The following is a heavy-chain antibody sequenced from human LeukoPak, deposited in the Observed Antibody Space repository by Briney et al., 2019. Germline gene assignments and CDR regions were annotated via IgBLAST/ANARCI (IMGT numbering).Heavy chain of an antibody. CDR1: GYSISSGYY. D-gene: IGHD6-13*01. CDR3: ATLSTIAAAGTGEGGAFDI. V-gene: IGHV4-38-2*01. J-gene: IGHJ3*02. CDR2: IYHSGNT. Sequence: SETLSLICAVSGYSISSGYYWGWIRQPPGKGLEWIGSIYHSGNTYYNPSLKSRVTISVGTSKNQFSLKLSSVTAADTAEYYCATLSTIAAAGTGEGGAFDIWGQGTMVTVSS.